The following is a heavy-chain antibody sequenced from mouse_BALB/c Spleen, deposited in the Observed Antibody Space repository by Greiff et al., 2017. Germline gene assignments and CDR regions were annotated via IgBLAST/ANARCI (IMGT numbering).Heavy chain of an antibody. V-gene: IGHV1S81*02. CDR3: TRSYSTRYFDV. CDR2: INPSNGGT. CDR1: GYTFTSYY. Sequence: VQLKQSGAELVKPGASVKLSCKASGYTFTSYYMYWVKQRPGQGLEWIGGINPSNGGTNFNEKFKSKATLTVDKSSSTAYMQLSSLTSEDSAVYYCTRSYSTRYFDVWGAGTTVTVSS. J-gene: IGHJ1*01. D-gene: IGHD2-12*01.